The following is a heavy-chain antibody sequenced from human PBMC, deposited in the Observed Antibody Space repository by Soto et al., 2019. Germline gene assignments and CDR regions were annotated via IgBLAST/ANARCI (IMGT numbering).Heavy chain of an antibody. Sequence: GGSLRLSCAASGFTFSSYAMSWVRQAPGKGLEWVSAISGSGGSTYYADSVKGRFTISRDNSKNTLYLQMNSLRAEDTAVYYCAKVRPSGSRTQRYYFDYWGQGTLVTVSS. CDR2: ISGSGGST. CDR3: AKVRPSGSRTQRYYFDY. CDR1: GFTFSSYA. V-gene: IGHV3-23*01. J-gene: IGHJ4*02. D-gene: IGHD1-26*01.